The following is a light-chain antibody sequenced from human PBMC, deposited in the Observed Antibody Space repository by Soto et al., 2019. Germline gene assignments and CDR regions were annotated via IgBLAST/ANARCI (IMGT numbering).Light chain of an antibody. CDR2: EVS. CDR3: SSYTSSSTYV. J-gene: IGLJ1*01. CDR1: SSDVGGYNY. Sequence: QSVLTQPRSVSGSPGQSVTLSCTGTSSDVGGYNYVSWYQQHPGKAPKLMIYEVSNRPSGVSNRFSGSKSGNTASLTISGLQAEDEADYYCSSYTSSSTYVFGTGTKVTAL. V-gene: IGLV2-14*01.